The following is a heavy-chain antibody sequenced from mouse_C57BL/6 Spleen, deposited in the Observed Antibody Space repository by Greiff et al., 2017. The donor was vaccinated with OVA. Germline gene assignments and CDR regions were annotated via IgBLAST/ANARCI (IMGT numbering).Heavy chain of an antibody. CDR2: IYPSDSET. D-gene: IGHD1-1*01. J-gene: IGHJ4*01. Sequence: QVQLQQPGAELVRPGSSVKLSCKASGYTFTSYWMDWVKQRPGQGLEWIGNIYPSDSETHYNQKFKDKATLTVDKSSSTAYMQLSSLTSEDSAVYYCARTVLHYYAMDYWGQGTSVTVSS. CDR1: GYTFTSYW. CDR3: ARTVLHYYAMDY. V-gene: IGHV1-61*01.